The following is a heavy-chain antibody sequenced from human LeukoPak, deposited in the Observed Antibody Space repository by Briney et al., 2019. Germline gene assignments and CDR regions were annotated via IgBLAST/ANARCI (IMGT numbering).Heavy chain of an antibody. D-gene: IGHD5-18*01. CDR3: ARGMYVDTAMVSDY. V-gene: IGHV3-53*01. CDR2: IYSGGST. CDR1: GFTVSSNY. J-gene: IGHJ4*02. Sequence: GGSLRLSCAASGFTVSSNYMSWVRQAPGKGLEWVSVIYSGGSTYYADSVKGRFTISRDNSKNTLYLQMNSLRAEDTAVYYCARGMYVDTAMVSDYWGQGTLVTVSS.